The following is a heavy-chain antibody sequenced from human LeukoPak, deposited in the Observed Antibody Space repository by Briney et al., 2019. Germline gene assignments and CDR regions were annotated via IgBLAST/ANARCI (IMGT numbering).Heavy chain of an antibody. J-gene: IGHJ4*02. CDR2: VKEDGTTK. Sequence: GGSLRLSCAASGFSFTNYWMSWVRQAPGRGLEWVANVKEDGTTKQYVDSVKGRFTISRDNAKNSLYLQMDSLRAEDTAVYYCVSQEVVPHWGQGTLVSVSS. CDR1: GFSFTNYW. V-gene: IGHV3-7*01. D-gene: IGHD2-15*01. CDR3: VSQEVVPH.